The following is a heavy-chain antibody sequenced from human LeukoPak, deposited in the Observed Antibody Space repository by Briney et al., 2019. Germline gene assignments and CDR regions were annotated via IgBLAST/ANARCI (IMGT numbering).Heavy chain of an antibody. CDR3: ASRQGLAVAGDHYFDS. J-gene: IGHJ4*02. V-gene: IGHV1-46*01. CDR1: GYTFTSYY. CDR2: INPSGVST. D-gene: IGHD6-13*01. Sequence: ASVKVSCKASGYTFTSYYMHWVRQAPGQGLEWMGIINPSGVSTVYAQKFQGGITMTRDTSTSTVYMELSSLTSEDTAVYYCASRQGLAVAGDHYFDSWGQGTLVTVSS.